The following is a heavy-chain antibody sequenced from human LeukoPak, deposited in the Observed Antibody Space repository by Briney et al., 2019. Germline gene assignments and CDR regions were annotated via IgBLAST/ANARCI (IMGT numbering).Heavy chain of an antibody. J-gene: IGHJ5*02. CDR3: AKNIVTGVDYFDP. CDR2: ISGDSTYT. CDR1: GLTFNDYS. D-gene: IGHD7-27*01. V-gene: IGHV3-21*01. Sequence: GGSLRLSCAASGLTFNDYSMNWVRQAPGKGLEWVSSISGDSTYTYYTDSVKGRFTISRDNARNSLFLQMNGLRSEDTAVYYCAKNIVTGVDYFDPWGQGTLVTVSS.